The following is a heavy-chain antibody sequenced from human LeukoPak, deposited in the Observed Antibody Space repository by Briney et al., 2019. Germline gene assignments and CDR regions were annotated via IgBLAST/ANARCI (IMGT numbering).Heavy chain of an antibody. Sequence: PGGSLRLSCAASGFTFSTSVMSWVRQAPGEGLEWVSSLSAGSTNAYHADSVKGRFTISRDNAKNSLYLQMNSLRAEDTAVYYCARGGQLWSYYYYMDVWGKGTTVTVSS. CDR1: GFTFSTSV. J-gene: IGHJ6*03. D-gene: IGHD5-18*01. V-gene: IGHV3-21*01. CDR3: ARGGQLWSYYYYMDV. CDR2: LSAGSTNA.